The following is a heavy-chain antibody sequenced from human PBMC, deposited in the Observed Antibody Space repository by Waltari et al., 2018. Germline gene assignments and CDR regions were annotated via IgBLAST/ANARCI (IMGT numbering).Heavy chain of an antibody. CDR2: LHYSRNP. CDR3: ARWGYTAEGPNLRAFDI. J-gene: IGHJ3*02. D-gene: IGHD6-13*01. Sequence: QVQLQESGPGLVKPSETLSLTCTVSGGSITSHYWNWIRQPPGKGLEWIGYLHYSRNPNYNPSLKSRVTTSVDTSKNQLFLKLDSVTAADTAIYYCARWGYTAEGPNLRAFDIWGQGAMVTVSS. CDR1: GGSITSHY. V-gene: IGHV4-59*08.